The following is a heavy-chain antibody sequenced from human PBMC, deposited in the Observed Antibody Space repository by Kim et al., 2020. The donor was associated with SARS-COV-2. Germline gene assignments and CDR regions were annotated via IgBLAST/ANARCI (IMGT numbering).Heavy chain of an antibody. D-gene: IGHD1-26*01. V-gene: IGHV3-53*01. CDR1: GFTVSSNY. Sequence: GGSLRLSCAASGFTVSSNYMSWVRQAPGKGQEWVSVVYSGGSTYYADAVKGRFTISIDNSKNTMNLQLNSLRDEDTAVYYCARGPTQEGATAENYWGQGT. J-gene: IGHJ4*02. CDR3: ARGPTQEGATAENY. CDR2: VYSGGST.